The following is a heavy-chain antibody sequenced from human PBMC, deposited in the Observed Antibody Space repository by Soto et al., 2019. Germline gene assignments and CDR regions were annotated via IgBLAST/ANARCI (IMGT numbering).Heavy chain of an antibody. J-gene: IGHJ5*02. CDR3: ARGVAARPPPLYNWFDP. V-gene: IGHV1-18*01. CDR2: ISAYNGNT. D-gene: IGHD6-6*01. Sequence: ASVKVSCKASGYTFTSYGISWVRQAPGQGLEWMGWISAYNGNTNYAQKLQGRVTMTTDTSTSTAYMELRSLRSDDTAVYYCARGVAARPPPLYNWFDPWGQGTLVTVSS. CDR1: GYTFTSYG.